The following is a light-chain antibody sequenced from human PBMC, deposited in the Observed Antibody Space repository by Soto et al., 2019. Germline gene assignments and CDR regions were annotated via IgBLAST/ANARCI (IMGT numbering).Light chain of an antibody. V-gene: IGLV2-14*01. CDR1: SSDVGGYNY. J-gene: IGLJ1*01. CDR3: RSYTSSSTILYV. Sequence: QSALTQPASVSGSPGQSITISCTGTSSDVGGYNYVSWYQQHPGKAPKLMMYDVSNRPSGVSNRFSGSKSGNTAALTISGLQAEDEADYYCRSYTSSSTILYVFGTGTKLTVL. CDR2: DVS.